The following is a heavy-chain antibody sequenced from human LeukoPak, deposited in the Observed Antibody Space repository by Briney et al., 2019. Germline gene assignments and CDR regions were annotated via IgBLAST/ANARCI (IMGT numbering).Heavy chain of an antibody. CDR1: GFSLSTSGMC. V-gene: IGHV2-70*01. Sequence: SGPALVKPTQTLTLTCTFSGFSLSTSGMCVSWIRQPPGKALEWLALIDWDDDKYYSTSLKTRLTISKDTSKNQVVLTMTNMDPVDTATYYCARMEFDCSGGSCYGSMDYWGQGTLVTVSS. CDR2: IDWDDDK. CDR3: ARMEFDCSGGSCYGSMDY. D-gene: IGHD2-15*01. J-gene: IGHJ4*02.